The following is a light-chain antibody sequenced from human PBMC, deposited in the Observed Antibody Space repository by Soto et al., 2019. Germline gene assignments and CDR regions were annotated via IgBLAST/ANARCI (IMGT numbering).Light chain of an antibody. CDR1: SSNIGKYT. CDR3: LTWEDRPNVWV. CDR2: NND. J-gene: IGLJ3*02. Sequence: QSVLTQSPSASGTPGQRVTISCSGSSSNIGKYTVNWYQQLPGTAPRLLIYNNDQRPSGVPDRFSGSKSGTSASLAISGLQSGDEADYYCLTWEDRPNVWVFGGGTKLTVL. V-gene: IGLV1-44*01.